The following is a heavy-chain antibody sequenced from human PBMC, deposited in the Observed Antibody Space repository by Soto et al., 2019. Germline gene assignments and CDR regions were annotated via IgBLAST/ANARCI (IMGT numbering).Heavy chain of an antibody. CDR2: IYSSGST. V-gene: IGHV4-61*08. D-gene: IGHD4-17*01. Sequence: TSETLSLTCAVSGGSISSGGYSWSWIRQPPGKGLEWIGYIYSSGSTNYNPSLESRVIISVDTSKNQFSLNLSSVTATDTAIYYCARRKGGDYGHYFDYWGQGTLVTVSS. CDR1: GGSISSGGYS. CDR3: ARRKGGDYGHYFDY. J-gene: IGHJ4*02.